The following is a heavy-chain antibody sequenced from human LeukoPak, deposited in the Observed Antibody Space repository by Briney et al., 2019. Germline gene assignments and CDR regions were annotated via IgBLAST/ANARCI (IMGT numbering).Heavy chain of an antibody. CDR3: AKETAPDSILTTVDY. Sequence: PGGSLRLSCSASGFTFSAYAMYWVRQAPGKGLEWVSAIGANNGRTYYADSVKGRFTISRDDPRNTLYLQMDSLRAEDTAVYYCAKETAPDSILTTVDYWGQGALVTVSS. J-gene: IGHJ4*02. V-gene: IGHV3-23*01. CDR2: IGANNGRT. CDR1: GFTFSAYA. D-gene: IGHD1-1*01.